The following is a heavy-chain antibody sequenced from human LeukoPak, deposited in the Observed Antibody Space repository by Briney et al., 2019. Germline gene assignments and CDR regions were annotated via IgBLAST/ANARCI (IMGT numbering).Heavy chain of an antibody. CDR3: ARDGHFDY. CDR2: IIPILGIA. CDR1: GGTFSSYA. V-gene: IGHV1-69*04. J-gene: IGHJ4*02. Sequence: SVKVSCKASGGTFSSYAISWVRQAPGQGLEWMGRIIPILGIANYAQKFQGRVTIAADKSTSTAYMELSSLRSEDTAVYYCARDGHFDYWGQGTLVTVSS.